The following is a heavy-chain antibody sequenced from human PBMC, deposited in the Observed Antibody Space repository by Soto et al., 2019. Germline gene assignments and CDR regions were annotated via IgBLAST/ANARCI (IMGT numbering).Heavy chain of an antibody. V-gene: IGHV3-23*01. J-gene: IGHJ4*02. Sequence: EVPLLESGGGLVQPGGSLRLSCAASGFTFSSYAMTWVRQAPGKGLEWVSAIRGGGGSTYYADSVKGRFTISRDNAKNTLYLQMNSLRVEDTAVYYCAKGDLDYYESSGYYYWGQGTLVTVSS. CDR3: AKGDLDYYESSGYYY. CDR1: GFTFSSYA. CDR2: IRGGGGST. D-gene: IGHD3-22*01.